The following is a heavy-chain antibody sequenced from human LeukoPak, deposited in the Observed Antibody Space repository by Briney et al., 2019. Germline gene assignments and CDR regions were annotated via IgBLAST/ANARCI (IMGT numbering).Heavy chain of an antibody. J-gene: IGHJ4*02. CDR2: IYYTAGST. Sequence: SETLSLTCTVSGDSTTKKYWSWIRQSPGKGLEWIGYIYYTAGSTNYNPSLKGRVTISLDTSKNQFSLKLSSVTAADTAVYYCARTTYYYDSSGSLTYYFDYWGQGTLVTVSS. CDR3: ARTTYYYDSSGSLTYYFDY. CDR1: GDSTTKKY. V-gene: IGHV4-59*12. D-gene: IGHD3-22*01.